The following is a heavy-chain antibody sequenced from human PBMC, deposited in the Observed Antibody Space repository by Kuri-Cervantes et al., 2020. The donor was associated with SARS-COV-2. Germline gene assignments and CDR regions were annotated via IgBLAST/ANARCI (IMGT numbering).Heavy chain of an antibody. D-gene: IGHD4-17*01. CDR3: ARSYGVRYVPFDH. V-gene: IGHV3-7*05. J-gene: IGHJ4*02. Sequence: GGSLRLSCAASGFTFANYYMSWVRQSPGKGLEWVANIKIDGSDKYYVDSVRGRFTISRDNAKNSLFLQLNSLTAADTAVYYCARSYGVRYVPFDHWGPGTLVTVSS. CDR1: GFTFANYY. CDR2: IKIDGSDK.